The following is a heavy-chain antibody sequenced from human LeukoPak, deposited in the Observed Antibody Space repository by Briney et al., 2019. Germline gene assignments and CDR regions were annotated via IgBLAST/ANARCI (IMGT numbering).Heavy chain of an antibody. CDR3: ARYDYGDYATDWFDP. Sequence: ASVKVSCKASGYTFTSYGISWVRQAPGQGLEWMGWISAYNGNTNYAQKLQGRVTMTTDTSTSTAYMELRSLRSDDTAVYYCARYDYGDYATDWFDPWGQGTLVTVSS. CDR2: ISAYNGNT. V-gene: IGHV1-18*01. D-gene: IGHD4-17*01. J-gene: IGHJ5*02. CDR1: GYTFTSYG.